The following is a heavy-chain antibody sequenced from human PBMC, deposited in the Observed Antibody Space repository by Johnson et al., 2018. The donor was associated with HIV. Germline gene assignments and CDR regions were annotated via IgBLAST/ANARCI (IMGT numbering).Heavy chain of an antibody. CDR2: INWNGGRT. V-gene: IGHV3-20*04. CDR1: GFRFDDYG. J-gene: IGHJ3*02. D-gene: IGHD3-22*01. Sequence: VQLVESGGGLVQSGGSLRLSCAVAGFRFDDYGMSWVRQAPGKGLEWISTINWNGGRTGYVDSLKGRFTISRDNAKNSLYLQMDSLRPEDTAVYYCASVPMIVVLDGAFDIWGQGTMVTVSS. CDR3: ASVPMIVVLDGAFDI.